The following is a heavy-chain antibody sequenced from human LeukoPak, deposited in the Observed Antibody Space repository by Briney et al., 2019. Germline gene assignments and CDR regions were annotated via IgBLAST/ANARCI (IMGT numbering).Heavy chain of an antibody. CDR2: ISSSGSII. CDR3: AREGQYGSGIDY. CDR1: GFTFSSYE. Sequence: GGSLRLSCAASGFTFSSYEMNWVRQAPGKGLEWVSYISSSGSIIYYADSVKGRFTISRDNAKNSLYLQMNSLRAEETAVYYCAREGQYGSGIDYWGQGTLVTVSS. J-gene: IGHJ4*02. D-gene: IGHD3-10*01. V-gene: IGHV3-48*03.